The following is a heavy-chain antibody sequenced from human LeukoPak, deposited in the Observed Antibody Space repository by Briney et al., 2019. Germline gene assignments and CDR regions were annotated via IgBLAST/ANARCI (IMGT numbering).Heavy chain of an antibody. D-gene: IGHD6-6*01. V-gene: IGHV3-48*01. CDR1: GFTFSSYS. CDR3: ARKQLGYYYMDV. J-gene: IGHJ6*03. Sequence: GGSLRLSCPASGFTFSSYSMNWVRQAPGKGLEWVSYISSSSSTIHYADSVKGRFTISRDNAKNSLYLQMNSLRAEDTAVYYCARKQLGYYYMDVWGKGTTVTVSS. CDR2: ISSSSSTI.